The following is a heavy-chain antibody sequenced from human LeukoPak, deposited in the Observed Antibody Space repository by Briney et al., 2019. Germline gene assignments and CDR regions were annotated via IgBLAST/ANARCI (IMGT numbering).Heavy chain of an antibody. V-gene: IGHV1-18*01. CDR3: ARDLGWVVVVAATYYYYCMDV. J-gene: IGHJ6*03. CDR2: ISAYNGNT. D-gene: IGHD2-15*01. CDR1: GYTFTSYG. Sequence: ASVKVSCKASGYTFTSYGISWVRQAPGQGLEWMGWISAYNGNTNYAQKLQGRVTMTTGTSTSTAYMELRSLRSDDTAVYYCARDLGWVVVVAATYYYYCMDVWGKGTPVTVSS.